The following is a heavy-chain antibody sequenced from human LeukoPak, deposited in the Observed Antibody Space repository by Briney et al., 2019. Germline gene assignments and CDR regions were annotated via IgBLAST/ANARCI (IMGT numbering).Heavy chain of an antibody. CDR3: ARDREGVLGWLVRLGY. J-gene: IGHJ4*02. CDR2: IYSGGST. Sequence: PGGSLRLSCATSGFSVSSNYMSWVRQAPGKGLEWVSVIYSGGSTYYADSVKGRFTISRDNSKNTLYLQMNSLRAEDTAVYYCARDREGVLGWLVRLGYWGQGTLVTVSS. V-gene: IGHV3-53*01. CDR1: GFSVSSNY. D-gene: IGHD6-19*01.